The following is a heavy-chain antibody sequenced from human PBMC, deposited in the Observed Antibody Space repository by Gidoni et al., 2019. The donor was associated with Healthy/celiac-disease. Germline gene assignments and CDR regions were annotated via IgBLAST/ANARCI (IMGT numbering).Heavy chain of an antibody. CDR1: GFTFSSSG. V-gene: IGHV3-33*01. CDR3: ARGGPRVGYYYYGMDV. J-gene: IGHJ6*02. Sequence: QVQLVESGGGVVQPGRSLRLSCAASGFTFSSSGMHWVRQAPGKGLEWVAVIWYDGSNKYYADSVKGRFTISRDNSKNTLYLQMNSLRAEDTAVYYCARGGPRVGYYYYGMDVWGQGTTVTVSS. D-gene: IGHD1-26*01. CDR2: IWYDGSNK.